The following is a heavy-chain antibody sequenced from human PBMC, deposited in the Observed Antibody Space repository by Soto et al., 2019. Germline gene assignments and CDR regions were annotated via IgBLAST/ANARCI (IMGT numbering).Heavy chain of an antibody. CDR2: IYYSGST. J-gene: IGHJ6*03. CDR3: ARARKTTVTTFYYYYYMDV. Sequence: QVQLQESGPGLVKPSQTLSLTCTVSGGSISSGGYYWSWIRQHPGKGLEWIGYIYYSGSTYYNPSIKSRVTISVDTSKNQFSLKLSSVTAADTAVYYCARARKTTVTTFYYYYYMDVWGKGTTVTVSS. D-gene: IGHD4-4*01. CDR1: GGSISSGGYY. V-gene: IGHV4-31*03.